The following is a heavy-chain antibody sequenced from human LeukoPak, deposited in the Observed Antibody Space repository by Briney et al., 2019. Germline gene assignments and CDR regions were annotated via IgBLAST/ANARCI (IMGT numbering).Heavy chain of an antibody. V-gene: IGHV3-30-3*01. CDR2: ISYDGSNK. CDR3: AKELVGFDY. Sequence: GRSLRLSWAASGFTFSSYAMHWVRQAPGKGLEWVAVISYDGSNKYYADSVKGRFTISRDNSKNTLYLQMNSLRAEDTAVYYCAKELVGFDYWGQGTLVTVSS. D-gene: IGHD2-8*02. CDR1: GFTFSSYA. J-gene: IGHJ4*02.